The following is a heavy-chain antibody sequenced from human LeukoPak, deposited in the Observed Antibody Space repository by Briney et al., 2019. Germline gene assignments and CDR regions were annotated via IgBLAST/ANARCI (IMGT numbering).Heavy chain of an antibody. Sequence: PGGSLRLSCAASGFTFSSYSMNWVRQAPGKGLEWVSYISSSSTIYYADSVKGRFTISRDNAKNSLYLQMNSLRDEDTAVYYCARVARLRSGDYWGQGTLVTVSS. D-gene: IGHD4-17*01. CDR1: GFTFSSYS. J-gene: IGHJ4*02. V-gene: IGHV3-48*02. CDR2: ISSSSTI. CDR3: ARVARLRSGDY.